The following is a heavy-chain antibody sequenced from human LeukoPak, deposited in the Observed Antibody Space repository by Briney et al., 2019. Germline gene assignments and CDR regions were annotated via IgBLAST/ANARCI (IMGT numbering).Heavy chain of an antibody. CDR1: GGTFISYA. J-gene: IGHJ4*02. D-gene: IGHD1-1*01. V-gene: IGHV1-69*04. Sequence: AASVKVSFKASGGTFISYAISWVRQAPGQGLEWMGRIIPILGIANYAQKFQGRVTITADKSTSTAYMELSSLRSEDTAVYYCARDRLESRPRYYFDYWGQGTLVTVSS. CDR3: ARDRLESRPRYYFDY. CDR2: IIPILGIA.